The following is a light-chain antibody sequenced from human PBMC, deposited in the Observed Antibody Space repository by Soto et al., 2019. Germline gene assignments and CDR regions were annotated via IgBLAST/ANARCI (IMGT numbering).Light chain of an antibody. CDR2: GAS. CDR3: QQYGNSPFT. V-gene: IGKV3-20*01. J-gene: IGKJ5*01. Sequence: EIVLTQSPGTLSLSPGERATLYCRASQSVSSTYLAWYQRKPGQAPRLLIYGASSRATGIPDRFSGSGSGTDFTLTISRPEPEDFAVYYCQQYGNSPFTFGQGTRLEI. CDR1: QSVSSTY.